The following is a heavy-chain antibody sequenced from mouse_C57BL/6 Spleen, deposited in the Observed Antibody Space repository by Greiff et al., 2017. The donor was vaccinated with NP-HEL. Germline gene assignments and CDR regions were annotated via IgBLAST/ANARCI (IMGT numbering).Heavy chain of an antibody. J-gene: IGHJ1*03. CDR3: AISPLSEGGYFDV. CDR1: GYTFTSSW. Sequence: QVQLPQPGAELVKPGASVKVSCKASGYTFTSSWMHWVKQRPGQGLEWIGRIHPSDSDTNYNQNFKGKATWTVYKSYSTAYMQLSSLTSEDAAVYYCAISPLSEGGYFDVWGTGTTVTVSS. V-gene: IGHV1-74*01. CDR2: IHPSDSDT.